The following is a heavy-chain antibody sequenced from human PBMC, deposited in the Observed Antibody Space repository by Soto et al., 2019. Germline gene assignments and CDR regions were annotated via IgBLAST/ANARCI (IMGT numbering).Heavy chain of an antibody. CDR2: ISYDGRNK. J-gene: IGHJ6*02. V-gene: IGHV3-30*18. CDR1: GFTFSNAW. Sequence: GGSLRLSCAASGFTFSNAWMNWVRQAPGKGLEWVAVISYDGRNKDYADSVKGRFTISRDNSKNTRYVQMYSRRAEDTAVYYCAKTDVGATNYGYYYYGMDVWGQGTTVTVSS. D-gene: IGHD1-26*01. CDR3: AKTDVGATNYGYYYYGMDV.